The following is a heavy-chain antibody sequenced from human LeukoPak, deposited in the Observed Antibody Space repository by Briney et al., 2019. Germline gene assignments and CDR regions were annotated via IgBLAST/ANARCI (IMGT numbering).Heavy chain of an antibody. J-gene: IGHJ4*02. D-gene: IGHD2-2*01. Sequence: PGGSLRLSCAASGFTFSNYWMSWVRQAPGKGLEWVASIHQHGNEKYFVDSVRGRFTISRDNAKNSLYLQMSSLRAEDTAVYYCAKDIVVVGDDGDYWGQGTLVTVSS. CDR3: AKDIVVVGDDGDY. CDR2: IHQHGNEK. CDR1: GFTFSNYW. V-gene: IGHV3-7*01.